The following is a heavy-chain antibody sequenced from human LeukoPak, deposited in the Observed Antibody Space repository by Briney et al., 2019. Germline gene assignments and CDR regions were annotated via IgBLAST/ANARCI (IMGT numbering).Heavy chain of an antibody. CDR1: GYSFTSDW. CDR3: ARQRSYGSGSYCDY. Sequence: GESLKTSGKGSGYSFTSDWIAGVRQMPGKGLGWMGIIYPGDSDTRYSPSFQGQVTISDDKSISPAYLQWSSLKASDTAMYYCARQRSYGSGSYCDYWGQGTLVSVSS. CDR2: IYPGDSDT. D-gene: IGHD3-10*01. J-gene: IGHJ4*02. V-gene: IGHV5-51*01.